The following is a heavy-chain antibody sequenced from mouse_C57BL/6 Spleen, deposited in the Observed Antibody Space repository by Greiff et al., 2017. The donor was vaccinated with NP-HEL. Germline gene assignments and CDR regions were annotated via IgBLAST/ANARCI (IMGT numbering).Heavy chain of an antibody. CDR2: LSDGGSYT. CDR3: AREGGPYFDY. J-gene: IGHJ2*01. CDR1: GFTFSSYA. V-gene: IGHV5-4*01. Sequence: DVKLVESGGGLVKPGGSLKLSCAASGFTFSSYAMSWVRQTPEKRLEWVATLSDGGSYTYYPDNVKGRFTISRDNAKNNLYLQMSHLKSEDTAMYYCAREGGPYFDYWGQGTTLTVSS.